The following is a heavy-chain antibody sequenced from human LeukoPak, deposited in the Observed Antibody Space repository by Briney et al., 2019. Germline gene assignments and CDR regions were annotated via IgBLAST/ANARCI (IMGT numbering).Heavy chain of an antibody. V-gene: IGHV1-69*13. CDR1: GGTFSSYA. J-gene: IGHJ5*02. D-gene: IGHD3-22*01. CDR2: IIPIFGTA. Sequence: GASVKVSCKASGGTFSSYAISWVRQAPGQGLEWMGGIIPIFGTANYAQKFQGRVTITADESTSTAYMELSSLRSEDTAVYYCAREAHSSGYVSPWGQGTLVTVSS. CDR3: AREAHSSGYVSP.